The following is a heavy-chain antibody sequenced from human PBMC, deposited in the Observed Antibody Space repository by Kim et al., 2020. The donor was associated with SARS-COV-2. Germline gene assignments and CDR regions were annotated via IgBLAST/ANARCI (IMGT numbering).Heavy chain of an antibody. CDR1: GGSISSYY. V-gene: IGHV4-59*13. CDR3: ARSVPGIAAAGFIDY. D-gene: IGHD6-13*01. J-gene: IGHJ4*02. Sequence: SETLSLTCTVSGGSISSYYWSWIRQPPGKGLEWIGYIYYSGSTNYNPSLKSRVTISVDTSKYQFSLKLSSVTAADTAVYYCARSVPGIAAAGFIDYWGQGTLVTVSS. CDR2: IYYSGST.